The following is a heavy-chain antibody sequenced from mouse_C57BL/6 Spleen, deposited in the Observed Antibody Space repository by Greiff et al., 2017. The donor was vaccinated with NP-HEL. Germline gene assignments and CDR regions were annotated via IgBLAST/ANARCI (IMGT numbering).Heavy chain of an antibody. CDR2: IDPSDSYT. CDR3: ARGAYYDYDGVSY. CDR1: GYTFTSYW. Sequence: QVQLKESGAELVMPGASVKLSCKASGYTFTSYWMHWVKQRPGQGLEWIGEIDPSDSYTNYNQKFKGKSTLTVDKSSSTAYMQLSSLTSEDSAVYYCARGAYYDYDGVSYWGQGTLVTVSA. D-gene: IGHD2-4*01. V-gene: IGHV1-69*01. J-gene: IGHJ3*01.